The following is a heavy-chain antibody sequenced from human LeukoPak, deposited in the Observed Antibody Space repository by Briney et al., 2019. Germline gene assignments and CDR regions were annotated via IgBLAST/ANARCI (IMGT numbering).Heavy chain of an antibody. CDR3: ARDYYYDSSGYIPAGDAFDI. Sequence: GGSLRLSCAASGFTFSSYGMHWVRRAPGKGLEWVAFIRYDGSNKYYADSVKGRFTISRDNSKNTLYLQMNSLRAEDTAVYYCARDYYYDSSGYIPAGDAFDIWGQGTMVTVSS. J-gene: IGHJ3*02. V-gene: IGHV3-30*02. CDR1: GFTFSSYG. CDR2: IRYDGSNK. D-gene: IGHD3-22*01.